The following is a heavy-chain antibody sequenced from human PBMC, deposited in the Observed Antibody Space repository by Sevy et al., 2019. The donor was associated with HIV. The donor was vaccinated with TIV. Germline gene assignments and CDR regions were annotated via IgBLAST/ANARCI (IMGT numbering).Heavy chain of an antibody. Sequence: SETLSLTCTVSGDSISSGNHWWSWVRQPAGKGLEWIGRIYKSRGTIYNPVLRSRVTMSVDPSTNQFFLNLNSVTAADTAVYHCARDGIRRDYYHGLDVWGQGTTVTVSS. J-gene: IGHJ6*02. V-gene: IGHV4-61*02. CDR1: GDSISSGNHW. CDR2: IYKSRGT. CDR3: ARDGIRRDYYHGLDV. D-gene: IGHD1-26*01.